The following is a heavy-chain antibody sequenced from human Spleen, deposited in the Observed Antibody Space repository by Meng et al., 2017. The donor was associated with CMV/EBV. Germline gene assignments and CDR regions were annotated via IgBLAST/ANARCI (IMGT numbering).Heavy chain of an antibody. CDR1: GFTLSDYY. Sequence: GESLKISCVASGFTLSDYYMSWIRQAPGRGLEWVSLISITGSIIHYADSVKGRFTISRDNARDSVFLSMNSLRGEDTAVYYCARDTLANYDFWSGGSRVYAMDVWGQGTTVTVSS. D-gene: IGHD3-3*01. J-gene: IGHJ6*02. CDR3: ARDTLANYDFWSGGSRVYAMDV. CDR2: ISITGSII. V-gene: IGHV3-11*04.